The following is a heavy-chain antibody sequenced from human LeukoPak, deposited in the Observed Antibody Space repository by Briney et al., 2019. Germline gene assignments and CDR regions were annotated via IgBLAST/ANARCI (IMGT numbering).Heavy chain of an antibody. CDR1: GYTFTTYG. Sequence: GASVKVSCKASGYTFTTYGISWVRQAPGQGLEWLGRISVYNGNTNYAQKLQGRVTMTTDTSTSTAYMELRSLRSDDTAVYYCARDNYLLRYFDWLTPRASDIWGQGTMVTVSS. D-gene: IGHD3-9*01. V-gene: IGHV1-18*01. J-gene: IGHJ3*02. CDR2: ISVYNGNT. CDR3: ARDNYLLRYFDWLTPRASDI.